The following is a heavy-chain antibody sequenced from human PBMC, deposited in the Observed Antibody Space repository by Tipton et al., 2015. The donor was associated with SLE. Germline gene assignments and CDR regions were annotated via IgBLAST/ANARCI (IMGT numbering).Heavy chain of an antibody. V-gene: IGHV4-34*01. J-gene: IGHJ4*02. Sequence: QLVQSGPEVKKPGASVKVSCKASGYTFTSYDINWIRQPPGKELEWIGEINHSGSTNYNPSLKSRVTISVDTSKNQFSLKLSSVTAADTAVYYCAGGVYGSGINYWGQGTLVTVSS. D-gene: IGHD3-10*01. CDR1: GYTFTSYD. CDR2: INHSGST. CDR3: AGGVYGSGINY.